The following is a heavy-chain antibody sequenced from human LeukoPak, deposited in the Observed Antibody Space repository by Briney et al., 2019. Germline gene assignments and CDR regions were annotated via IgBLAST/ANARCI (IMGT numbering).Heavy chain of an antibody. J-gene: IGHJ5*01. Sequence: SETLSLTCAVSGGSFSGYYWSWIRQPPGKGLEWIAEINHSGGTNYNPSLKSRVTISVDKSDNQYHLKQSYMTAADAAVYHCARRPYYYSSGYTFDWFDPWGQGTLVTVSS. CDR3: ARRPYYYSSGYTFDWFDP. V-gene: IGHV4-34*01. CDR2: INHSGGT. D-gene: IGHD3-22*01. CDR1: GGSFSGYY.